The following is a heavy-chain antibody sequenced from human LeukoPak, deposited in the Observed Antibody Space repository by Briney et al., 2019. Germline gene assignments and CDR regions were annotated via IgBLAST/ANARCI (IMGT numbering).Heavy chain of an antibody. V-gene: IGHV3-11*01. D-gene: IGHD6-6*01. CDR1: GFTFTDYY. Sequence: GGSLRLSCVASGFTFTDYYMSWIRLAPGKGLEWVSYISTTGSTIYYADSVKGRFTISRDNARNSVFLQMNSLRGEDTAVYYCARGIYSSSPEGVDVWGQGTTVTVSS. CDR2: ISTTGSTI. CDR3: ARGIYSSSPEGVDV. J-gene: IGHJ6*02.